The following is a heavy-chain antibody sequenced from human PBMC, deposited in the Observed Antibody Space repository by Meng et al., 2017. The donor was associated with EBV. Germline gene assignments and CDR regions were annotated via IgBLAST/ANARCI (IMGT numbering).Heavy chain of an antibody. J-gene: IGHJ4*02. V-gene: IGHV1-3*01. CDR3: VRGPPVGVPGPGDY. D-gene: IGHD2-21*01. CDR2: INVGVGYT. CDR1: GYAFTSYI. Sequence: QVQFVQSGAEVKNPGASVKVSCKASGYAFTSYILHWVRQASGQRLEWMGWINVGVGYTKYSQKFQGRVTISSDTSATTGYMELSSLRSEDTAVYYCVRGPPVGVPGPGDYWGQGTLVTVSS.